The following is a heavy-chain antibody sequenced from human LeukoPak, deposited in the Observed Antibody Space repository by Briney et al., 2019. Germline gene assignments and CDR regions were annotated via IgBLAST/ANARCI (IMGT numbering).Heavy chain of an antibody. D-gene: IGHD3-3*01. Sequence: TGGSLRLSCAASGFTVSSNYMSWVRQAPGKGLEWVSVIYSGGSTYYADSVKGRFTISRDNSKNTLYLQMNSLRAEDTAVYYCAKGNSGYYYDYWGQGTLVTVSS. V-gene: IGHV3-53*01. J-gene: IGHJ4*02. CDR1: GFTVSSNY. CDR3: AKGNSGYYYDY. CDR2: IYSGGST.